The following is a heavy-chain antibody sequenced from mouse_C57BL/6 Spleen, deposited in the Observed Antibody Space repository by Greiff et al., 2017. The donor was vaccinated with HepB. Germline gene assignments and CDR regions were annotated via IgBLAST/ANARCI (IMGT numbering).Heavy chain of an antibody. J-gene: IGHJ2*01. V-gene: IGHV3-6*01. CDR1: GYSITSGYY. CDR3: ARGLYYGNFDY. D-gene: IGHD2-1*01. Sequence: DVQLQESGPGLVKPSQSLSLTCSVTGYSITSGYYWNWIRQFPGNKLEWMGYISYDGSNNYNPSLKNRISITRDTSKNQFFLKLNSVTTEDTATYYCARGLYYGNFDYWGQGTTLTVSS. CDR2: ISYDGSN.